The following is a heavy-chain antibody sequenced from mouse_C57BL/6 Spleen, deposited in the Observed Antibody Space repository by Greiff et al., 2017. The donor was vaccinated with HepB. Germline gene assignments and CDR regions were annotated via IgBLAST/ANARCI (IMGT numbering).Heavy chain of an antibody. Sequence: VQLKESGPGLVKPSQSLSLTCSVTGYSITSGYYWNWIRQFPGNKLEWMGYISYDGSNNYNPSLKNRISITRDTSKNQFFLKLNSVTTEDTATYYCARGYYGNHYYAMDDWGQGTSVTVSS. CDR3: ARGYYGNHYYAMDD. CDR2: ISYDGSN. J-gene: IGHJ4*01. CDR1: GYSITSGYY. D-gene: IGHD2-1*01. V-gene: IGHV3-6*01.